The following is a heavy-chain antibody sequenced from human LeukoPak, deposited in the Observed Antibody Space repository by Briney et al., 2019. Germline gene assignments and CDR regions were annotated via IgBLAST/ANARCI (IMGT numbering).Heavy chain of an antibody. Sequence: GGSLRLSCAASGLTFSSYWMHWVRQAPGKGLVWVSRINTDGSSTTYADSVKGRSTMSRDNAKNTLYLQMNSLRAEDTAVNYCARDGGVPAAKAFDIWGQGTMVTVSS. V-gene: IGHV3-74*03. D-gene: IGHD2-2*01. CDR3: ARDGGVPAAKAFDI. J-gene: IGHJ3*02. CDR2: INTDGSST. CDR1: GLTFSSYW.